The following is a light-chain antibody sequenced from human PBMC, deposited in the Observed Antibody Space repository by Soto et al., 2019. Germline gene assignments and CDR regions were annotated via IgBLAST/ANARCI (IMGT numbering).Light chain of an antibody. CDR1: SSNIGAGYD. V-gene: IGLV1-40*01. CDR2: GNS. J-gene: IGLJ3*02. CDR3: QSYDSSLSAL. Sequence: QSVLTQPPSVSGAPGQRVTISCTGSSSNIGAGYDVHWYQQLPETAPKLLIYGNSNRPSGVPDRFSGSKSGTSASLAITGLQAEAEADYYCQSYDSSLSALFGGGTKLTVL.